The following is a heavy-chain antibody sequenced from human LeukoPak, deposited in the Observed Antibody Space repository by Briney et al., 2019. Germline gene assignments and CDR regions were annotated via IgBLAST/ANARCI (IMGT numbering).Heavy chain of an antibody. CDR1: GFTFSSYS. D-gene: IGHD2-15*01. V-gene: IGHV3-48*01. CDR3: ARDPTLYSIVDYYYGMDV. Sequence: GGSLRLSCAASGFTFSSYSMNWGRQAPGKGLGWVSYISSSSSTIYYADSVKGRFTISRDNAKNSLYLQMNSLRAEDTAVYYCARDPTLYSIVDYYYGMDVWGQGTTVTVSS. J-gene: IGHJ6*02. CDR2: ISSSSSTI.